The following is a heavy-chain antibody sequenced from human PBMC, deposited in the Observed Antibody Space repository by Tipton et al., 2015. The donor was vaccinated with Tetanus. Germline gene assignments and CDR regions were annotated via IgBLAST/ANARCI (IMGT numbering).Heavy chain of an antibody. Sequence: TLSLTCAVYGGSFSGYYETWIRQSPGKGLEWIGEINQSGITNYNPSLKSRVTISEDTSKNQFSLKMSSVTAADTAVYYCARGMPPTAGVAAQPGYNWFDPWGQGTLVTVSS. CDR2: INQSGIT. J-gene: IGHJ5*02. D-gene: IGHD2-15*01. V-gene: IGHV4-34*01. CDR3: ARGMPPTAGVAAQPGYNWFDP. CDR1: GGSFSGYY.